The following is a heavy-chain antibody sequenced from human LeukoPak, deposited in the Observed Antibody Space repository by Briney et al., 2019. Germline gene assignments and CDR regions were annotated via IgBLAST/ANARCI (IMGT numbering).Heavy chain of an antibody. CDR1: GFTFSSYG. D-gene: IGHD1-26*01. CDR2: IWYDGSNK. V-gene: IGHV3-33*01. Sequence: PGGSLRLSCAASGFTFSSYGMHWVRQAPGKGLEWVAVIWYDGSNKYCADSVKGRFTISRDNSKNTLYLQMNSLRAEDTAVYYCARAGRRGSYRKAYYYGMDVWGQGTTVTVSS. J-gene: IGHJ6*02. CDR3: ARAGRRGSYRKAYYYGMDV.